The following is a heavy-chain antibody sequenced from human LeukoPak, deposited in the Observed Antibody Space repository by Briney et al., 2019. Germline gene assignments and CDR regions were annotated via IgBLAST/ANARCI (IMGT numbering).Heavy chain of an antibody. J-gene: IGHJ5*02. CDR3: ARAPPTYCSGGSCYKGSWFDP. D-gene: IGHD2-15*01. CDR1: GGSISSGGYY. V-gene: IGHV4-31*03. Sequence: SETLSLTCTVSGGSISSGGYYWSWIRQHPGKGLEWIGYIYYSGSTHYNPSLKSRVTISVDTSKNQFSLKLSSVTAADTAVYYCARAPPTYCSGGSCYKGSWFDPWGQGTLVTVSS. CDR2: IYYSGST.